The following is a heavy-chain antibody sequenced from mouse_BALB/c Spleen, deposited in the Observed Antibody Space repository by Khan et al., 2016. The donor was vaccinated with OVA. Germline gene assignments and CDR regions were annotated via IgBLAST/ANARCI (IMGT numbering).Heavy chain of an antibody. D-gene: IGHD4-1*01. J-gene: IGHJ3*01. V-gene: IGHV5-17*02. Sequence: EVELVESGGGLVQPGGSRKLSCAASGFTFSSFGMHWVRQAPEKGLEWVAYISSGSSTIYYADTVKGRFTISRDNPKNTLFLQMTSLRSEDTAMYYCARSHWAYWGPGTLVTVSA. CDR2: ISSGSSTI. CDR1: GFTFSSFG. CDR3: ARSHWAY.